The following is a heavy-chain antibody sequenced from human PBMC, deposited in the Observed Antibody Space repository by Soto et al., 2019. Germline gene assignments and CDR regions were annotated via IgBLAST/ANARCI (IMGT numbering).Heavy chain of an antibody. CDR2: IKQDGSEK. J-gene: IGHJ4*02. D-gene: IGHD1-26*01. CDR1: GLTFSNYW. V-gene: IGHV3-7*01. Sequence: PGGSLRLSCAASGLTFSNYWMNWVRQAPGKGLEWVANIKQDGSEKYYVDSVKGRFTISRDNAKNSLYLQMNSLRAEDTAVYYCHAVSGSYREFDYWGQGTLVTVS. CDR3: HAVSGSYREFDY.